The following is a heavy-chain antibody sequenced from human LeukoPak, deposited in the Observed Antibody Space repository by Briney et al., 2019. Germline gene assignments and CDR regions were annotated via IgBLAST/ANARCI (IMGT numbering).Heavy chain of an antibody. CDR3: APPAGCSSTSCQNDY. V-gene: IGHV3-23*01. D-gene: IGHD2-2*01. CDR1: AFAFSNHA. J-gene: IGHJ4*02. CDR2: ISGSGGST. Sequence: GGSLRFSCTASAFAFSNHAMSWVRQAPGKGLEWVSAISGSGGSTYYADSVKGRFTISRDNSKNTLYLQMNSLRAEDTAVYYCAPPAGCSSTSCQNDYWGQGTLVTVSS.